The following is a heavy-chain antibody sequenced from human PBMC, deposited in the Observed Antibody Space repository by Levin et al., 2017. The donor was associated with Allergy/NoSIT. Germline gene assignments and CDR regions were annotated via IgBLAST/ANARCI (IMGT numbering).Heavy chain of an antibody. V-gene: IGHV3-23*01. J-gene: IGHJ6*02. CDR3: AKDDGYSSTLGPGREGYYGMDV. Sequence: GGSLRLSCAASEFTFSSYAMTWVRQAPGKGLEWVSIISGSGGSTYYADSVKGRFTISRDNSKNTLYLQMNSLRADDTAVYYCAKDDGYSSTLGPGREGYYGMDVWGQGTTVTVSS. CDR2: ISGSGGST. CDR1: EFTFSSYA. D-gene: IGHD6-13*01.